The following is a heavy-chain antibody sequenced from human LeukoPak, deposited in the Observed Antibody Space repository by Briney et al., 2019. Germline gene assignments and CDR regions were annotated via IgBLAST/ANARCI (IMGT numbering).Heavy chain of an antibody. CDR2: INPSGGST. D-gene: IGHD4-17*01. CDR3: ARPGLGGDYVY. CDR1: GYTFTIYY. V-gene: IGHV1-46*03. Sequence: ASVTVSFKSSGYTFTIYYMHWVRQAPGQGLEWMGIINPSGGSTSHAQKFQGRVTMTRDTSTSTVYMELSSLRSEDTAVYYCARPGLGGDYVYWGQGTLVTVSS. J-gene: IGHJ4*02.